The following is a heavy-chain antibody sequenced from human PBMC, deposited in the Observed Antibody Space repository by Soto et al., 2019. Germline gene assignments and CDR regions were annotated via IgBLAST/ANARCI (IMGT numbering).Heavy chain of an antibody. D-gene: IGHD2-2*01. CDR3: ATPLKDIVVVPAAIRYYYYYYYMDV. CDR2: ISSSGSTI. CDR1: GFTFSDYY. Sequence: GGSLRLSCAASGFTFSDYYMSWIRQAPGKGLEWVSYISSSGSTIYYADSVKGRFTISRDNAKNSLYLQMNSLRAEDTAVYYCATPLKDIVVVPAAIRYYYYYYYMDVWGKGTTVTVSS. V-gene: IGHV3-11*01. J-gene: IGHJ6*03.